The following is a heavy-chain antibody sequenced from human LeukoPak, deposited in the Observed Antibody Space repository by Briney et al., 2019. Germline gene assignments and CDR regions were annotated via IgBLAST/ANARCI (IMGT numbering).Heavy chain of an antibody. CDR2: IYYSGST. CDR3: ARDPTYYYDSSGYYYDY. Sequence: SETLSLTCTVSGGSISSSSYYWGWIRQPPGKGLEWIGSIYYSGSTYYNPSLKSRVTISVDTSKNQFSLKLSSVTAADTAVYYCARDPTYYYDSSGYYYDYWGQGTLVTVSS. V-gene: IGHV4-39*07. D-gene: IGHD3-22*01. J-gene: IGHJ4*02. CDR1: GGSISSSSYY.